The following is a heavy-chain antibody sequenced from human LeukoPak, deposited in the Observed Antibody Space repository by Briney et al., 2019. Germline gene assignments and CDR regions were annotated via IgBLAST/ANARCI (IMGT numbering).Heavy chain of an antibody. J-gene: IGHJ4*02. CDR2: IIPIFGTA. Sequence: SVKVSCKASGGTFSSYAISWVRQAPGQGLEWMGGIIPIFGTANYAQKFQGRVTITTDESTSTAYMELSSLRSEDTAVYYCASLDPTTIAAAGTFLGNWGQGTLVTVSS. CDR3: ASLDPTTIAAAGTFLGN. D-gene: IGHD6-13*01. CDR1: GGTFSSYA. V-gene: IGHV1-69*05.